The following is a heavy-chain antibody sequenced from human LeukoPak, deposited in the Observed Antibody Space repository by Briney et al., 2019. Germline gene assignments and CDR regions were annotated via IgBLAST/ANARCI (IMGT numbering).Heavy chain of an antibody. J-gene: IGHJ4*02. V-gene: IGHV3-21*01. D-gene: IGHD2-2*01. CDR2: ISSSSSYI. CDR3: ASVYCSSTSCPQKFDY. Sequence: GGSLRLSCAASGFTFSSYSMNWVRQAPGKGLEWVSSISSSSSYIYYADSVKGRFTISRDNAKNSLYLQMNSLRAEDTAVYYCASVYCSSTSCPQKFDYWGQGTLVTVSS. CDR1: GFTFSSYS.